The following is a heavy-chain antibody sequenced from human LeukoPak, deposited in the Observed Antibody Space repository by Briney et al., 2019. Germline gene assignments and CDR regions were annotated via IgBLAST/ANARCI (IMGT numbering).Heavy chain of an antibody. CDR1: GYTFTSYG. CDR2: ISAYNGNT. D-gene: IGHD3-3*01. Sequence: ASVKVSCKASGYTFTSYGISWVRQAPGQGLEWMGWISAYNGNTNYAQKLQGRVTMTTDTSTSTAYMELRSLRSDDTAVYYCARGRGRYDFWSGYIFDYWGQGTLVTVSS. J-gene: IGHJ4*02. V-gene: IGHV1-18*01. CDR3: ARGRGRYDFWSGYIFDY.